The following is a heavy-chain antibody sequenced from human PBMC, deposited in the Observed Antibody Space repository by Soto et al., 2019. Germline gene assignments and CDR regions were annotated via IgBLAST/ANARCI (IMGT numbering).Heavy chain of an antibody. CDR3: ARVPDR. Sequence: TSETLSLTCPVSAGSISSGGYSWSWTRQPPGKGLEWIGYIYHSGSTYYNPSLKSRVTISVDRSKNQFSLKLSSVTAADTAVYYCARVPDRWGQGTLVTVSS. J-gene: IGHJ5*02. V-gene: IGHV4-30-2*01. D-gene: IGHD2-2*01. CDR2: IYHSGST. CDR1: AGSISSGGYS.